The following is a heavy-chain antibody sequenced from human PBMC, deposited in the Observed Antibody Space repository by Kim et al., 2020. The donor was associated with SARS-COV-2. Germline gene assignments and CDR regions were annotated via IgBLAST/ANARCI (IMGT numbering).Heavy chain of an antibody. D-gene: IGHD2-2*01. V-gene: IGHV3-21*01. CDR2: ISSSSSYI. CDR1: GFTFSSYS. Sequence: GGSLRLSCAASGFTFSSYSMNWVRQAPGKGLEWVSSISSSSSYIYYGDSVKGRFTISRDNAKNSLYLQMNSLRAEDTAVYYCARVEEYQLQGAFDIWGQGTMVTVSS. CDR3: ARVEEYQLQGAFDI. J-gene: IGHJ3*02.